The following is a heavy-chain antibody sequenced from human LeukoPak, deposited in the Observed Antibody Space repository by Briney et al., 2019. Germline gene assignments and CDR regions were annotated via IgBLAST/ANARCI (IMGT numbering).Heavy chain of an antibody. J-gene: IGHJ4*02. V-gene: IGHV4-38-2*02. CDR1: GYSISSGYY. D-gene: IGHD5-12*01. CDR3: ARLEYSGYDPYFDY. CDR2: IYHSGST. Sequence: SETLSLTCTVSGYSISSGYYWGWIRQPPGKGLEWIGSIYHSGSTNYNPSLKSRVTISVDTSKNQFSLKLSSVTAADTAVYYCARLEYSGYDPYFDYWGQGTLVTVSS.